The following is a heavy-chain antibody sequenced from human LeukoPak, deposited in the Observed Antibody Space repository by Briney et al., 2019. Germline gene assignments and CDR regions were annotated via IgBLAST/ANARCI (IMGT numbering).Heavy chain of an antibody. D-gene: IGHD1-26*01. CDR3: TRDLANSGSYG. V-gene: IGHV3-48*03. J-gene: IGHJ4*02. Sequence: GGSLRLSCAASGFTFSSYEMNWVRQAPGKGLEWVSYISSSGSTIYYADSVKGRFTISRDNAKNSLYLQMNSLRAEDTAVYYCTRDLANSGSYGWGQGTLVTVSS. CDR2: ISSSGSTI. CDR1: GFTFSSYE.